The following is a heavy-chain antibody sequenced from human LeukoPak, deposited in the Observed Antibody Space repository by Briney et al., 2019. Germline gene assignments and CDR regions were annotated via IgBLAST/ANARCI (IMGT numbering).Heavy chain of an antibody. J-gene: IGHJ4*02. V-gene: IGHV3-23*01. CDR2: ISGSGSST. Sequence: GGSLRLSCAASGFTFSSYWMHWVRQAPGKGLEWFSSISGSGSSTFYADSVKGRFIISRDNSKNTLYLQMNSLRAEDTAVYYCAKHTAGTKALDYWGQGTLVTVSS. CDR1: GFTFSSYW. D-gene: IGHD1-1*01. CDR3: AKHTAGTKALDY.